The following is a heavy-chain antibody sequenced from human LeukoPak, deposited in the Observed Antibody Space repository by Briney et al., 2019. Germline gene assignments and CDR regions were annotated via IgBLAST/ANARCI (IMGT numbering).Heavy chain of an antibody. V-gene: IGHV1-2*02. CDR1: GYTFTGYY. CDR2: INHNSGDT. J-gene: IGHJ3*02. CDR3: ARAPTFDI. Sequence: SVNVSCLASGYTFTGYYMHWVRQPRGQGRAWMGWINHNSGDTNSAQNFQPRVTMTRDTSTSTSYRELTRLRTDDTAVDYCARAPTFDIWGQGTMVTVSS.